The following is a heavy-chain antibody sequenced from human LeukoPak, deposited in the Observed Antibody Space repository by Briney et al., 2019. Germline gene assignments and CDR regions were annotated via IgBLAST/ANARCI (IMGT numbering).Heavy chain of an antibody. V-gene: IGHV3-9*01. J-gene: IGHJ6*02. Sequence: GGSLRLSCAASGFTFDDYAMHWVRQAPGKGLEWVPGISWNSGSIGYADSVKGRFTISRDNAKNSLYLQMNSLRAEDTALYYCAKDMGHPYYYYYGMDVWGQGTTVTVSS. D-gene: IGHD3-16*01. CDR1: GFTFDDYA. CDR2: ISWNSGSI. CDR3: AKDMGHPYYYYYGMDV.